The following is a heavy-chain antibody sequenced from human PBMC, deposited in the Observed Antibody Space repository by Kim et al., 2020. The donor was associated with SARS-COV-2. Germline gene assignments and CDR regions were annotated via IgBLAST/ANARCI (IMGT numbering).Heavy chain of an antibody. CDR2: IRSKVHGGTT. CDR1: GFTFGGYA. J-gene: IGHJ4*02. V-gene: IGHV3-49*03. Sequence: GGSLRLSCTTSGFTFGGYAMSWFRQAPGKGLEWVGVIRSKVHGGTTEYAASVKGKFTISRDDSRSIAYLQMNSLQNDATAVYYCSRALYDYWGQGTLVTV. CDR3: SRALYDY.